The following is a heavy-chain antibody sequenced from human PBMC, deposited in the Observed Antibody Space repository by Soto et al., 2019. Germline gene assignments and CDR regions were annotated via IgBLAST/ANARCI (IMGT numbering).Heavy chain of an antibody. V-gene: IGHV1-69*01. J-gene: IGHJ6*02. CDR2: VIPIFGTP. Sequence: QVQLVQSGAEVKKPGSSVKVSCKAPGGTFSTYAISWVRQAPGQGLEWMGGVIPIFGTPKYAQKFQGRVTSTADESTSTGYMELRSLRSEDTAVYYCARSQGGSSSLDIYYYYYYGMDVWGQGTKVTVSS. D-gene: IGHD2-15*01. CDR3: ARSQGGSSSLDIYYYYYYGMDV. CDR1: GGTFSTYA.